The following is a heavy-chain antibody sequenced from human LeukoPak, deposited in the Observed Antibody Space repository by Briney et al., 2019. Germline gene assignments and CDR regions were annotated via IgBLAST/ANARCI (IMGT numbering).Heavy chain of an antibody. J-gene: IGHJ6*04. CDR2: INSDGSST. Sequence: HPGGCLRLSCAASGFTFSSYWMHWVRQARGKGLVWVSRINSDGSSTNYADSVKGGFTISRDNAKNTLYLQMNSLRAEDTAVYYCARDTQDIVVVPAAIALRYYYYYGMDVWGKGTTVTVSS. V-gene: IGHV3-74*01. CDR1: GFTFSSYW. D-gene: IGHD2-2*02. CDR3: ARDTQDIVVVPAAIALRYYYYYGMDV.